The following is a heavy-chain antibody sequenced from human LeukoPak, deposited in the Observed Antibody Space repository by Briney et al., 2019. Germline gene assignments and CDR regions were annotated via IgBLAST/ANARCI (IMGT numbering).Heavy chain of an antibody. CDR1: GGSISGTYY. Sequence: SETLSLTCAVSGGSISGTYYWSWIRQPPGKGLEWIGYIYYTGTTDSNPSLKSRVTISLDTSKNQFSLNLSSVTAADTAVYYCARRWVYDKRAFDAWGQGTMVTVSS. V-gene: IGHV4-59*08. J-gene: IGHJ3*01. D-gene: IGHD3-16*01. CDR3: ARRWVYDKRAFDA. CDR2: IYYTGTT.